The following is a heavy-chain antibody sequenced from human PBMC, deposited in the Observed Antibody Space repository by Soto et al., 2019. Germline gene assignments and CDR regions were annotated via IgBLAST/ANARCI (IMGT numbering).Heavy chain of an antibody. CDR3: ARLRTDTARVIFNWFDP. J-gene: IGHJ5*02. Sequence: SSETLSLTCAVYGGSFSGYYWSWIRQPPGKGLEWIGEINHSGSTNYNPSLKSRVTISVDTSKNQFSLKLSSVTAADTAVYYCARLRTDTARVIFNWFDPWGQGTLVTVSS. V-gene: IGHV4-34*01. D-gene: IGHD5-18*01. CDR1: GGSFSGYY. CDR2: INHSGST.